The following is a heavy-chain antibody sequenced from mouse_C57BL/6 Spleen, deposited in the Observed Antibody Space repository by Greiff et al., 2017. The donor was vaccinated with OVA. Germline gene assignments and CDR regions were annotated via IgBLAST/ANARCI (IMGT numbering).Heavy chain of an antibody. J-gene: IGHJ2*01. CDR2: IYPGDGDT. CDR3: AREYYYGSSYEYYFDY. Sequence: VKLMESGPELVKPGASVKISCKASGYAFSSSWMNWVKQRPGKGLEWIGRIYPGDGDTNYNGKFKGKATLTADKSSSTAYMQLSSLTSEDSAVYFCAREYYYGSSYEYYFDYWGQGTTLTVSS. CDR1: GYAFSSSW. V-gene: IGHV1-82*01. D-gene: IGHD1-1*01.